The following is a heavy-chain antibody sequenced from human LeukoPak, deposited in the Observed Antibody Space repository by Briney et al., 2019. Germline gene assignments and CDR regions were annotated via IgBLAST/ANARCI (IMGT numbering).Heavy chain of an antibody. CDR3: GKGWSVFWITYTDS. D-gene: IGHD3-3*01. CDR1: TFTFNNYA. V-gene: IGHV3-23*01. Sequence: GGSLRLSCTASTFTFNNYAMGWVRHAPGKGLEWVSAISGPGDSTYYADSVKGRFTISRDNSKNTLYLQMSSLRAEDTAVYYCGKGWSVFWITYTDSWGQGTLVTVSS. J-gene: IGHJ4*01. CDR2: ISGPGDST.